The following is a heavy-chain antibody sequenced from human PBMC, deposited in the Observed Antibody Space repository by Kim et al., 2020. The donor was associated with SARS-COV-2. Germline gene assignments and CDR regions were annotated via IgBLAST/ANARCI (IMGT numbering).Heavy chain of an antibody. CDR2: ISSSSSTI. D-gene: IGHD4-17*01. Sequence: GGSLRLSCAASGFTFSSYSMNWVRQAPGKGLEWVSYISSSSSTIYYADAVKGRFTISRDNAKNSLYLQMNSLRAEDTAVYYCARVVNDYGDYREDYWGQGTLVTVSS. CDR1: GFTFSSYS. J-gene: IGHJ4*02. V-gene: IGHV3-48*04. CDR3: ARVVNDYGDYREDY.